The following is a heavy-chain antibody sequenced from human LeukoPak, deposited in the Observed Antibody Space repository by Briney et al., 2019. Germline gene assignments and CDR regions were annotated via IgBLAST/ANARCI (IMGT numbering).Heavy chain of an antibody. J-gene: IGHJ3*02. CDR1: GYTFTSYD. D-gene: IGHD2-2*01. CDR2: ITPYNGNT. Sequence: GASVKVSCKASGYTFTSYDINWVRQATGQGLEWMGWITPYNGNTNYAQNLQGRVTMTTDTSTSTAYMELRSLRSDDTAVYYCARWYCSSTSCYAGAFDIWGQGTMVTVSS. CDR3: ARWYCSSTSCYAGAFDI. V-gene: IGHV1-18*01.